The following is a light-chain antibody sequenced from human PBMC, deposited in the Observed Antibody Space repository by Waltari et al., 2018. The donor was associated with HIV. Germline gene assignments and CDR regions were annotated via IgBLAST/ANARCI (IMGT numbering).Light chain of an antibody. Sequence: QSALTQPASVSGSPGQSITISCPGTSSDVGGYNYFSWYQQHPGKAHKLMIYDVSNRPSGVSNRFSGSKSGNTASLTISGLQAEDEADYYCSSYTSSSTLVFGGGTKLTVL. V-gene: IGLV2-14*01. CDR1: SSDVGGYNY. CDR3: SSYTSSSTLV. CDR2: DVS. J-gene: IGLJ2*01.